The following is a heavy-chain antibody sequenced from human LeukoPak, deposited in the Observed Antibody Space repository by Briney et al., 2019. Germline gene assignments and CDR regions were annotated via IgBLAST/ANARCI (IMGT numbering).Heavy chain of an antibody. V-gene: IGHV3-43*02. CDR2: ISGDGGTT. Sequence: GGSLRLSCAASGFTFDDYSMHWVRQAPGKGLEWVSLISGDGGTTYYADSVKGRFTISRDNSKNSLYLQMSSLRTEGTALYYCAKHNWNYDPWGQGTLVTVSS. CDR3: AKHNWNYDP. J-gene: IGHJ5*02. CDR1: GFTFDDYS. D-gene: IGHD1-1*01.